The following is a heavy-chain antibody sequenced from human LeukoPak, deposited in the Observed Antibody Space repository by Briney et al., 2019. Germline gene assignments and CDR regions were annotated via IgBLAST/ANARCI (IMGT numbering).Heavy chain of an antibody. CDR3: AKDIYGDYGGLDY. CDR1: GFSFSSNA. D-gene: IGHD4-17*01. J-gene: IGHJ4*02. V-gene: IGHV3-23*01. Sequence: GGSLRLSCAASGFSFSSNAMSWVRQAPGKGLEWVSAIINSGGSTHYADSVKGRCTISRDNSKNMLYLQMNSLRAEDTALYYCAKDIYGDYGGLDYWGQGTLVTVSS. CDR2: IINSGGST.